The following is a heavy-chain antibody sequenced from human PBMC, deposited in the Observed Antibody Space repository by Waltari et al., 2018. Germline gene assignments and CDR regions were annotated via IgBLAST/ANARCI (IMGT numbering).Heavy chain of an antibody. CDR3: AKRIVGGPFDV. D-gene: IGHD1-26*01. Sequence: QVHLVQSGAEVRKPGSSVKVSCEASGGSFGTYAIAWVRQAPGQGLEWMAGSMPIYGTPNYAQKFQGRVNVAADELTRTAYMELSSLRSDDTAIYYCAKRIVGGPFDVWGQGTMVTVSS. CDR2: SMPIYGTP. V-gene: IGHV1-69*12. J-gene: IGHJ3*01. CDR1: GGSFGTYA.